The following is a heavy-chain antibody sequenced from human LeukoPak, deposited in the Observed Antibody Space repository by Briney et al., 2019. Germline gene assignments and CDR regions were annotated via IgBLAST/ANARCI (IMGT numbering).Heavy chain of an antibody. Sequence: PGGSLRLSCAASGFTFSSYAMTWVRQAPGKGLEWLSYISSSSNAIYYADSVRGRFTISRDNAKNSLYLQMNSLRDEDTAVYYCARDRGGTAWGQGTLVTVSS. V-gene: IGHV3-48*02. CDR3: ARDRGGTA. CDR1: GFTFSSYA. D-gene: IGHD3/OR15-3a*01. J-gene: IGHJ5*02. CDR2: ISSSSNAI.